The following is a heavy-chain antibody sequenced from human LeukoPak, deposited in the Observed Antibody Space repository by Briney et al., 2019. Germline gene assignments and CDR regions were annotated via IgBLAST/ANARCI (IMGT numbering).Heavy chain of an antibody. CDR1: GFAFSTYA. CDR3: AKQDSRYYDSGSSPFDY. Sequence: GGSLRLSCAASGFAFSTYAMSWVRQAPGKGLEWVSAISVSGGRTYYADSVKGRFTISRDNSKNTLYLQMNSLRVEDTARYYCAKQDSRYYDSGSSPFDYWGQGTLVTVSS. V-gene: IGHV3-23*01. J-gene: IGHJ4*02. D-gene: IGHD3-10*01. CDR2: ISVSGGRT.